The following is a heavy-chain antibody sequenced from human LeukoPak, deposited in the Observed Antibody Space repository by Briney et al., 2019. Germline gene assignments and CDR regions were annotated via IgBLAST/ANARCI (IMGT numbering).Heavy chain of an antibody. J-gene: IGHJ4*02. V-gene: IGHV3-53*01. CDR3: ARDVNSYAHCGH. CDR2: IYKDGRT. CDR1: GFTVNSNY. D-gene: IGHD5-18*01. Sequence: GGSLRVSCAASGFTVNSNYMSWVRQAPGKGLERVSIIYKDGRTYYADSVKGRFTISRDNSRNMLYLQMNSLRAEDTAVYYCARDVNSYAHCGHWGQGTLVTVSS.